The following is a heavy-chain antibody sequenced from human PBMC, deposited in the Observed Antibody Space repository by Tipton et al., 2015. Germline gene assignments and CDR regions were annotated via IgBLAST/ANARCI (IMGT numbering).Heavy chain of an antibody. Sequence: SLRLSCTPSGFTFITYAMHWVRQAPGKGLEWVAVISFDDNNQYYADSVKGRFTISRDSSKNTLYLQLNSLRAEDTAVYYCARAESHGFKMCGQGTMVTVSS. CDR2: ISFDDNNQ. CDR3: ARAESHGFKM. J-gene: IGHJ3*02. CDR1: GFTFITYA. V-gene: IGHV3-30*07.